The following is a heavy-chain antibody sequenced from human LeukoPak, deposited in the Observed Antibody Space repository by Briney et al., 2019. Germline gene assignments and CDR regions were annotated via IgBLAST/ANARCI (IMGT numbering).Heavy chain of an antibody. J-gene: IGHJ5*02. CDR2: ISSSSSYI. D-gene: IGHD6-6*01. CDR3: ARDLGGIAARHDWFDP. Sequence: GGSLRLSCAASGFTFSSYSMNWVRQAPGKGLEWVSSISSSSSYIYYADSVKGRFTISRDNAKNSLYLQMNSLRAEDTAVYYCARDLGGIAARHDWFDPWGQGTLVTVSS. V-gene: IGHV3-21*01. CDR1: GFTFSSYS.